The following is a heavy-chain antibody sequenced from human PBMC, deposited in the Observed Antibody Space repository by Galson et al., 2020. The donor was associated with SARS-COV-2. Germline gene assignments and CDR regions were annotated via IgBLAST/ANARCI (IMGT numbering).Heavy chain of an antibody. V-gene: IGHV3-30*18. CDR2: ISYDGSNE. CDR3: AKARPTQTLGWSAMDV. D-gene: IGHD6-19*01. J-gene: IGHJ6*01. CDR1: GFTFSNHG. Sequence: GESLKISCAGSGFTFSNHGMHWVRQAPGKGLEWVAVISYDGSNEYSADSVRGRFTISRDNSKRTLDLQMNSLRSEDTAVYYCAKARPTQTLGWSAMDVWGQGTTVIVSS.